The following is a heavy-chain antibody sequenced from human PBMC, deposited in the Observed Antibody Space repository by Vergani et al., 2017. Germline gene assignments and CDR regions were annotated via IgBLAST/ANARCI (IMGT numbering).Heavy chain of an antibody. J-gene: IGHJ4*02. CDR1: GFTFSSYS. CDR2: ISSSSSYI. D-gene: IGHD3-22*01. CDR3: ARDAIGIVVDDY. V-gene: IGHV3-21*01. Sequence: EVQLVESGGGLVKPGGSLRLSCAASGFTFSSYSMTWVRQAPGKGLEWVSSISSSSSYIYYADSVKGRFTISRDNAKNSLYLQMNSLRAEDTAVYYCARDAIGIVVDDYWGQGTLVTVSS.